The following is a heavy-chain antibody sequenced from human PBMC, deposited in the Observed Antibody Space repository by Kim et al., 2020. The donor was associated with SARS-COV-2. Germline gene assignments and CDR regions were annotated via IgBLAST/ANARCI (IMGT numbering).Heavy chain of an antibody. V-gene: IGHV3-7*03. CDR2: IKQDGSER. D-gene: IGHD1-1*01. J-gene: IGHJ4*02. Sequence: GGSLRLSCAASGFTFSSHWMSWVRQAPGKGLEWVANIKQDGSERYYVDSVRGRFTISRDNAKSSLYLQMNSLRAEDTAVYYCARDYNYWGQGILVTVSP. CDR3: ARDYNY. CDR1: GFTFSSHW.